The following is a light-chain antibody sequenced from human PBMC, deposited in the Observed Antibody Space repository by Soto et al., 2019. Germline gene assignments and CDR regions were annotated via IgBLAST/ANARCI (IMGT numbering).Light chain of an antibody. J-gene: IGKJ2*01. CDR3: LQHDSYPRT. V-gene: IGKV3-20*01. CDR2: GAS. Sequence: EIVLTQSPGTLSLSPGEGATLSCRASQSINSFLAWYQQRRGQAPRLLIHGASNRATGIPDRFSGSGSGPDFTLTISRLEPEDFAVYYCLQHDSYPRTFGQGTKLEIK. CDR1: QSINSF.